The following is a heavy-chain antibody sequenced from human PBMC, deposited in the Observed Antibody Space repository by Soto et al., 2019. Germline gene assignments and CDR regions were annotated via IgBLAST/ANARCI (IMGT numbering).Heavy chain of an antibody. D-gene: IGHD6-6*01. CDR3: ARYNASSSSFSFDP. J-gene: IGHJ5*02. V-gene: IGHV4-31*03. CDR1: GGSISSGGYY. CDR2: IYYSGST. Sequence: SETLSLTCTVSGGSISSGGYYWSWIRQHPGKGLEWIGYIYYSGSTYYNPSLKSRVTISVDTSKNQFSLKLSSVTAADTAVYYCARYNASSSSFSFDPWGQGTLVTVSS.